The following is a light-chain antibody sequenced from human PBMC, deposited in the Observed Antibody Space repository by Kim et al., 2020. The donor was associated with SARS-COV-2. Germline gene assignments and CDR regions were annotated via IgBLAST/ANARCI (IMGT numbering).Light chain of an antibody. CDR3: QQSYATPYT. CDR2: AAS. J-gene: IGKJ2*01. V-gene: IGKV1-39*01. Sequence: SAFVGDRVTITGRASQTINRYLNWYQEKPGKAPKLLIYAASLLQRGVPSRFSASGSGTDFTLTISSLQPEDFATYYCQQSYATPYTFGQGIKLEIK. CDR1: QTINRY.